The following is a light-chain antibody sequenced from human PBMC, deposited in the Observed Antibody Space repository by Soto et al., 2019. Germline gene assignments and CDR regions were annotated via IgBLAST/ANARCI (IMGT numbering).Light chain of an antibody. J-gene: IGLJ2*01. Sequence: QSVLTQPPSASGTPGQRVTISCSGSSSNIGSKYVCWYQQLPGTAPKLLIYSNDQRPSGVPDRFSGSKSGTSASLAISGLRSEDEAVYYCASWDDRLGAVIFGGGTKVTVL. CDR1: SSNIGSKY. CDR2: SND. CDR3: ASWDDRLGAVI. V-gene: IGLV1-47*02.